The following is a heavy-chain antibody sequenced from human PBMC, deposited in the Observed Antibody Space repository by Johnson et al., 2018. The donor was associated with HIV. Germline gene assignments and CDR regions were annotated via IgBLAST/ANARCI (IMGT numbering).Heavy chain of an antibody. J-gene: IGHJ3*02. D-gene: IGHD2-2*02. V-gene: IGHV3-9*01. CDR2: LDWNSGNI. Sequence: VQLVESGGGLVQPGGSLRLSCAASGFTFDDYAIQWVRQAPGKGLAWVSGLDWNSGNIGNTDSVKGRFTISRDNSKHSLYLHMNSLRAEDTAVYYCARDDTEADGAFDIWGQGTVVTVSS. CDR3: ARDDTEADGAFDI. CDR1: GFTFDDYA.